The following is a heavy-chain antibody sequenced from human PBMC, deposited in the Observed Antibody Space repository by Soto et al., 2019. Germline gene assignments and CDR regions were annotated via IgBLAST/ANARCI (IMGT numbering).Heavy chain of an antibody. CDR1: GFTFSNYW. CDR2: INPDATTI. V-gene: IGHV3-74*01. Sequence: SLRLSCATSGFTFSNYWIHWVRQAPGEGLVWVSRINPDATTINYADSVKGRFTVSRDNAKNTLYLQMNSLRAEDTAVYYCATAGSYRFDHWGQGTLVTVSS. J-gene: IGHJ4*02. CDR3: ATAGSYRFDH. D-gene: IGHD3-10*01.